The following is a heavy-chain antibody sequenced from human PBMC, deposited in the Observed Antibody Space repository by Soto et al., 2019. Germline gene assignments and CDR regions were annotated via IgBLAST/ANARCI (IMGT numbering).Heavy chain of an antibody. V-gene: IGHV4-61*01. CDR1: GGSVSSGSYY. CDR3: ARGITMIVVVQMDWFDP. J-gene: IGHJ5*02. D-gene: IGHD3-22*01. CDR2: IYYSGST. Sequence: SETLSLTCTVSGGSVSSGSYYWSWIRQPPGKGLEWIGYIYYSGSTNYNPSLKSRVTISVDTSKNQFSLKLSSVTAADTAVYYCARGITMIVVVQMDWFDPWGQGTLVTVSS.